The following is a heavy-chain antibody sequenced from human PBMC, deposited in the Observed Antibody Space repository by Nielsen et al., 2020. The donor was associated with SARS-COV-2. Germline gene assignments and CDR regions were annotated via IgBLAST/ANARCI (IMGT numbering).Heavy chain of an antibody. J-gene: IGHJ4*02. CDR2: INAGNGNT. D-gene: IGHD2-2*02. CDR3: ARGLPAAIIRHLVPLDY. CDR1: GYTFTSYA. Sequence: ASVKVSCKASGYTFTSYAMHWVRQAPGQRLEWMGWINAGNGNTKYSQQFQGRVTITRDTSASTAYMELSSLRSEDTAVYYCARGLPAAIIRHLVPLDYWGQGTLVTVSS. V-gene: IGHV1-3*01.